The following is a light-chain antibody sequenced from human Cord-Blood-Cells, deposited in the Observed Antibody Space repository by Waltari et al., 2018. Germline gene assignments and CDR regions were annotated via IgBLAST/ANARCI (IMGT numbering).Light chain of an antibody. J-gene: IGLJ3*02. CDR1: RSDVGGYNY. V-gene: IGLV2-14*01. CDR2: DVS. Sequence: QPALTQPATASCSAGQSISIACAATRSDVGGYNYVSWYQQHPAKAPNLMIYDVSKRPSGVSNCFSGSKSGNTASLTMSGLQAEDEADYYSSSYTSSSTLVFGGGNQLTVL. CDR3: SSYTSSSTLV.